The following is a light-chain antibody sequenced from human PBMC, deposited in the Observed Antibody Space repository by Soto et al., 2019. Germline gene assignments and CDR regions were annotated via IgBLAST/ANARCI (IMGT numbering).Light chain of an antibody. CDR1: QRVLYSSNHQNH. V-gene: IGKV4-1*01. J-gene: IGKJ4*01. CDR3: QQYYTTPLS. CDR2: WAS. Sequence: IVMTQSPDSLAVSLGERATINCKSSQRVLYSSNHQNHLAWYQQKPGQPPQLLIYWASTRESGVPDRFSGSGSGTDFTLTISSLQAEDVAVYYCQQYYTTPLSFGGGTKVVIK.